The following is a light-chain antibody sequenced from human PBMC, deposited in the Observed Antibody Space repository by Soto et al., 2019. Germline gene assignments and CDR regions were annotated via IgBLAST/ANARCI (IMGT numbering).Light chain of an antibody. CDR3: QQYNSWT. CDR1: QSISSW. Sequence: DIPMTQSPSTLSASVGDRITITCRASQSISSWLAWYQQKAGKAPKLLIYRASSLESGVPSRFNGSGSGTEFTLTITSLQPDDFATYYCQQYNSWTFGQGTKVEIK. J-gene: IGKJ1*01. V-gene: IGKV1-5*03. CDR2: RAS.